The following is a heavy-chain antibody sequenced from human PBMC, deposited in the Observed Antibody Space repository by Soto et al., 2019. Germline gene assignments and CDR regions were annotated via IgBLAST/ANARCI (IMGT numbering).Heavy chain of an antibody. D-gene: IGHD3-10*01. V-gene: IGHV4-59*01. CDR2: ISYSGSA. J-gene: IGHJ5*02. CDR3: ARDMYIYDSRTYHNPVNWFDP. CDR1: GDSIDSYY. Sequence: ASETLSLTCNVSGDSIDSYYWTWLRQPPGKGLEWIGYISYSGSATYNPSLQSRVTISVDTSKSHFSLTLNSVTAADTAVYYCARDMYIYDSRTYHNPVNWFDPWGQGILVTVSS.